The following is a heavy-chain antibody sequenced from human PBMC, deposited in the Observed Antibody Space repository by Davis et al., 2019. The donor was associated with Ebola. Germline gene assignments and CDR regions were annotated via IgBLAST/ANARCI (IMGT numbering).Heavy chain of an antibody. CDR1: GFTFSTAW. Sequence: GGSLRLSCAASGFTFSTAWMSWVRQAPGKGLEWVGRIVSKTIGGTTDYAAPVKGRFTISRDDSKNMLYLQMNSLQTEDTGVYYCSGSGRWMAVWGKGTTVTVSS. J-gene: IGHJ6*04. D-gene: IGHD6-19*01. CDR2: IVSKTIGGTT. V-gene: IGHV3-15*04. CDR3: SGSGRWMAV.